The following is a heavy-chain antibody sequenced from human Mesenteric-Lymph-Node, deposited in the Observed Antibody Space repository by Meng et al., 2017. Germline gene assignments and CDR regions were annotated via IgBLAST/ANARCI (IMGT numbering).Heavy chain of an antibody. J-gene: IGHJ5*02. D-gene: IGHD6-25*01. V-gene: IGHV3-11*04. CDR2: VSPTSGSL. Sequence: HVQLVESGGGLGKAGGSLRLSCAASGFTFSDYYMTWIRQPPGQGLEWLASVSPTSGSLYFADSVKGRFSISRDNAKNSVSLQMTRLRVEDTAVYYCARDHGSLNWFDPWGQGTLVTVSS. CDR3: ARDHGSLNWFDP. CDR1: GFTFSDYY.